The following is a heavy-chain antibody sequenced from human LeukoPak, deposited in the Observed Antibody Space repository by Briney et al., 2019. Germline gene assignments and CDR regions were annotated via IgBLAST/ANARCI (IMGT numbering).Heavy chain of an antibody. D-gene: IGHD3-9*01. Sequence: GASVKVSCKASGGTFSSYAISGVRQAPGQGLEWMGGIIPIFGTANYAQKFQGRVTITADESTSTAYMELSSLRSEDTAVYYCARDHGDILTGIYYYYGMDVWGKGTTVTVSS. V-gene: IGHV1-69*13. J-gene: IGHJ6*04. CDR1: GGTFSSYA. CDR2: IIPIFGTA. CDR3: ARDHGDILTGIYYYYGMDV.